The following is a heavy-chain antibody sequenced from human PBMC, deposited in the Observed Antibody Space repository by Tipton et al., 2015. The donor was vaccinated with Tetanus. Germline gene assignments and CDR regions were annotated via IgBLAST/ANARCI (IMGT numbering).Heavy chain of an antibody. CDR1: GGSISSSSYY. J-gene: IGHJ5*02. V-gene: IGHV4-39*07. CDR2: IYHSGTT. CDR3: ASSHYDFWSGYLNWFDP. Sequence: TLSLTCTVSGGSISSSSYYWGWIRQPPGKGLEWIGSIYHSGTTYYKPSLRSRVTISVDTSKNQFSLKLSSVTAADTAVYYCASSHYDFWSGYLNWFDPWGQGTLVTVSS. D-gene: IGHD3-3*01.